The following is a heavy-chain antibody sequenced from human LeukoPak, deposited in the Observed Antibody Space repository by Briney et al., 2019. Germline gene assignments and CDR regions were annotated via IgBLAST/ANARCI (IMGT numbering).Heavy chain of an antibody. D-gene: IGHD6-19*01. CDR3: AKDIDSSGWYGNY. Sequence: GSLRLSCAASGFTFSSYGVHWVRQAPGKGLEWVSLISGDGGSTYYADSVKGRFTISRDNSKNSLYLQMNSLRTEDTALYYCAKDIDSSGWYGNYWGQGTLVTVSS. V-gene: IGHV3-43*02. CDR1: GFTFSSYG. J-gene: IGHJ4*02. CDR2: ISGDGGST.